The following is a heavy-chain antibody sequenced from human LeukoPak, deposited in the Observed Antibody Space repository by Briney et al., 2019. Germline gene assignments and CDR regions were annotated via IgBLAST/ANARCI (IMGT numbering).Heavy chain of an antibody. D-gene: IGHD3-3*01. CDR3: AREAVNWYYDVWSGYHLDY. J-gene: IGHJ4*02. V-gene: IGHV4-61*02. Sequence: KSSETLSLTCTVSGGSISSGSYYWSWIRQPAGKGLEWIGRIYTSGSTNYNPSLKSRVTISVDTSKNQFSLKLSSVTAADTAVYYCAREAVNWYYDVWSGYHLDYWGQGTLVTVSS. CDR2: IYTSGST. CDR1: GGSISSGSYY.